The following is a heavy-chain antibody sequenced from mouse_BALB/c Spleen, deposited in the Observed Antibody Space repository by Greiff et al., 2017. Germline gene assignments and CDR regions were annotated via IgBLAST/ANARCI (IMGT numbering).Heavy chain of an antibody. CDR3: ARRGSLGVDY. D-gene: IGHD6-1*01. CDR2: IWSGGST. J-gene: IGHJ4*01. Sequence: VKLMESGPGLVAPSQSLSITCTVSGFSLSRYSVHWVRQSPGKGLEWLGVIWSGGSTDYNAAFISRLSISKDNSKSQVFFKMNSLQANDTAIYCCARRGSLGVDYWGQGTSVTVSS. CDR1: GFSLSRYS. V-gene: IGHV2-2*02.